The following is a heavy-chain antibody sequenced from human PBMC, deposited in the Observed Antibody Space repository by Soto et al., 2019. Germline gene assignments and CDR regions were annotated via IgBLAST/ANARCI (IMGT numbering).Heavy chain of an antibody. V-gene: IGHV4-30-2*02. CDR2: TYHSGNP. D-gene: IGHD2-21*01. CDR1: GDTISTGGYT. CDR3: TRGGDPYKTGH. Sequence: SETLSLTCDVSGDTISTGGYTWAWIRQPPGKALEWIGHTYHSGNPYYNPSLKSRVIISVDRSKNQFSLKLTSVNTADTAIYYCTRGGDPYKTGHRAQRTPVTVSS. J-gene: IGHJ4*02.